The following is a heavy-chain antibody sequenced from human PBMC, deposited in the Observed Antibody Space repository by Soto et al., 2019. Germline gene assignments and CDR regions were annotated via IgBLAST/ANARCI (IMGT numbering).Heavy chain of an antibody. CDR3: ARDRKVGFCSGGSCYNWFYT. Sequence: PAESLWLSCTVSVGCISSDYWCCIRQPPGKGLEWIGYIYYSGSTNYNPSLKSRVTISVDTSKNQFSLKLSSVTAADTAVYYCARDRKVGFCSGGSCYNWFYTLCQRSLVPVS. V-gene: IGHV4-59*01. D-gene: IGHD2-15*01. J-gene: IGHJ5*02. CDR1: VGCISSDY. CDR2: IYYSGST.